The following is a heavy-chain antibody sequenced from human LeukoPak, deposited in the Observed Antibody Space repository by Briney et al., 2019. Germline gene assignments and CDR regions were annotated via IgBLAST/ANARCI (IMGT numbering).Heavy chain of an antibody. CDR3: AREWTTARRGPFDY. V-gene: IGHV4-59*12. CDR1: GVSIRSYY. D-gene: IGHD4-17*01. Sequence: SETLSLTCTASGVSIRSYYWSWVRQPPGKGLEWIGHVYYSGSSSYNPSLKSRVTISVDTSKNQFSLKLSSVTAADTAVYYCAREWTTARRGPFDYWGQGTLVTVSS. J-gene: IGHJ4*02. CDR2: VYYSGSS.